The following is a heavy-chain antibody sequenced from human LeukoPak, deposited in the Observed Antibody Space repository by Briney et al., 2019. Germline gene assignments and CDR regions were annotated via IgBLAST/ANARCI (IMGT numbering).Heavy chain of an antibody. CDR3: ARDSSGWSYYYFYGMDV. V-gene: IGHV3-7*01. CDR1: GFTFSSYW. D-gene: IGHD6-19*01. J-gene: IGHJ6*02. Sequence: GGSLRLSCAASGFTFSSYWMSWVRQAPGKGLEWAANIKQDGSEKYYVDSVKGRFTISRDNAKNSLYLQMNSLRAEDTAVYYCARDSSGWSYYYFYGMDVWGQGTTVTVSS. CDR2: IKQDGSEK.